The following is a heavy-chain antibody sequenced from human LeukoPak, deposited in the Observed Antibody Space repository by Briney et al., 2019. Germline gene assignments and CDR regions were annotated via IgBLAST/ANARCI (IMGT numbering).Heavy chain of an antibody. V-gene: IGHV1-2*02. J-gene: IGHJ6*03. CDR3: ARGLSGPYYYYYMDV. CDR2: INPNNGGT. CDR1: GFTFTVYN. Sequence: GASVKVSYKASGFTFTVYNIHWVRQAPGQGLEWMGWINPNNGGTNYAQKFQGRVTMTRDTSISTAYMELSRLRSDDTAVYYCARGLSGPYYYYYMDVWGKGTTVTVSS. D-gene: IGHD2-15*01.